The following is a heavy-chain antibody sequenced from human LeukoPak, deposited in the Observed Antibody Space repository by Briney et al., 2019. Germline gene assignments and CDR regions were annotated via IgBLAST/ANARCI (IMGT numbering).Heavy chain of an antibody. D-gene: IGHD3-22*01. CDR2: ISGSGGST. CDR1: GLTLDSHA. CDR3: ARAPYDSSGYYSTFDS. J-gene: IGHJ4*02. Sequence: GSQRLSCIGSGLTLDSHAMSWVRQAPGKGLDWVSSISGSGGSTYYADSVKGRFTISRDNSKDTLNLQMNSLRAEDTAVYYCARAPYDSSGYYSTFDSWGQGTLVTVSS. V-gene: IGHV3-23*01.